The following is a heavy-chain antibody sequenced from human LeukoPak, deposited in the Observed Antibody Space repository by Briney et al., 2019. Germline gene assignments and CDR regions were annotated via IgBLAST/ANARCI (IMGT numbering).Heavy chain of an antibody. J-gene: IGHJ5*02. D-gene: IGHD6-6*01. CDR3: ARKYPDHWFDP. V-gene: IGHV4-30-4*01. Sequence: SETLSLTCTVSGGSISSGDYYWSWIRQPPGKGLEWIGYIFYLGSTYYNLSLKSRVTMSVDTSKNQFSLILRSVTAADTAVYYCARKYPDHWFDPWGQGTLVTVSS. CDR1: GGSISSGDYY. CDR2: IFYLGST.